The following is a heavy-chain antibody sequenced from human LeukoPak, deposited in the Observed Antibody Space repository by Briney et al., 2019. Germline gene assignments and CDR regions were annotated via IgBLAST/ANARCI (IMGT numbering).Heavy chain of an antibody. D-gene: IGHD7-27*01. Sequence: GGSLRLSCAASTFTFSSYTMNWVRQAPGTGLEWVSSISSSGSYIYYADSLKGRFTISRDNAKNTLYLQMNSLRVEDTAVYFCTRALGGQYGYWGQGTLVIVSS. J-gene: IGHJ4*02. V-gene: IGHV3-21*01. CDR3: TRALGGQYGY. CDR1: TFTFSSYT. CDR2: ISSSGSYI.